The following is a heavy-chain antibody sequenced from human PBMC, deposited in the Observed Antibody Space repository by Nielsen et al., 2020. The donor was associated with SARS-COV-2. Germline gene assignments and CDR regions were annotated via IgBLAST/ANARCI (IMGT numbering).Heavy chain of an antibody. CDR1: GYSFSTYW. Sequence: GESLKISCKGSGYSFSTYWLSWVRQMPGKGLEWMGRIDPSDSYTDYSPSFQGHVTISADKSISTAYLQWSSLQASDTAMYYCARYSSEYYYYFDMDVWGKGTTVTVSS. CDR2: IDPSDSYT. D-gene: IGHD6-25*01. J-gene: IGHJ6*03. V-gene: IGHV5-10-1*01. CDR3: ARYSSEYYYYFDMDV.